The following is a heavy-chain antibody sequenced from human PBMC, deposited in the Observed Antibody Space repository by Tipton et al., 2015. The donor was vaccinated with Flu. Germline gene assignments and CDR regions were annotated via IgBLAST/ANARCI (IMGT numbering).Heavy chain of an antibody. J-gene: IGHJ6*02. CDR2: ITGNSDIV. Sequence: SLRLSCAGGTFGFESRVMHWVRQRPGKGLEWVSGITGNSDIVAYADPVKGRFTISRDNAKNSLYLQMNSLRSEDTALYYCVVPNMDVWGQGTTVIVSS. CDR1: TFGFESRV. CDR3: VVPNMDV. V-gene: IGHV3-9*01. D-gene: IGHD6-6*01.